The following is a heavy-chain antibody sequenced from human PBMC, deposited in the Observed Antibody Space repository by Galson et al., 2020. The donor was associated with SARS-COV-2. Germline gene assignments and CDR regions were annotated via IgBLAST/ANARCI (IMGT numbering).Heavy chain of an antibody. J-gene: IGHJ3*01. D-gene: IGHD3-9*01. CDR1: GFTFTKNW. V-gene: IGHV3-7*03. Sequence: GESLKISCAASGFTFTKNWMTWVRQAPGKGLEWVAKINQDGTDEYYVDSVKGRFTISRDNAKNSLYLQMNSLRAEDTAVYYCARVVRAIIWTGYGYDAFDLWGQGTMVTVSS. CDR3: ARVVRAIIWTGYGYDAFDL. CDR2: INQDGTDE.